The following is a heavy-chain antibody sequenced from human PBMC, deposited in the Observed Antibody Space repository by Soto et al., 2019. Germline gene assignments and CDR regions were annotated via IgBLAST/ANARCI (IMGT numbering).Heavy chain of an antibody. V-gene: IGHV4-34*01. CDR2: VSHTGDT. Sequence: SETLSLTCEVSGGSFNDYQWAWIRQSPEKGLEWIGEVSHTGDTNSKPSLMSRLTMSVDTSKNQFSLKLSSVTSADSAIYFCAGGPDYGDYDAWGHGTLVTVSS. D-gene: IGHD4-17*01. CDR3: AGGPDYGDYDA. CDR1: GGSFNDYQ. J-gene: IGHJ5*01.